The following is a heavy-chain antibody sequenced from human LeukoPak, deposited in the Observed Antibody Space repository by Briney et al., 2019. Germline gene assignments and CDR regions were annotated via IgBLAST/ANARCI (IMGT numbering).Heavy chain of an antibody. CDR1: GFTLSSYA. Sequence: GGSLRLSCAASGFTLSSYAMSWVRQAPGKGLEWVSANSGSGGSTYYADSVKGRFTISRDNSKNTVYLQMNSLRAEDTAVYYCAKRGVTGYKEGFDYWGQGTLVTVSS. CDR2: NSGSGGST. CDR3: AKRGVTGYKEGFDY. D-gene: IGHD3-9*01. V-gene: IGHV3-23*01. J-gene: IGHJ4*02.